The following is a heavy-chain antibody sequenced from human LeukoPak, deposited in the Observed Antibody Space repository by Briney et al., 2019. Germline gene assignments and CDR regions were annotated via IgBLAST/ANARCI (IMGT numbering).Heavy chain of an antibody. CDR1: GFTFSSYW. CDR2: INSDGSST. CDR3: ARNMVRGVTAPIDY. D-gene: IGHD3-10*01. Sequence: GGSLRLSCAASGFTFSSYWMHWVRQAPGKGLVWVTRINSDGSSTSYADSVKGRFTISRDNAKNTLYLQMNSLRAEDTAVYYCARNMVRGVTAPIDYWGQGTLVTVSS. V-gene: IGHV3-74*01. J-gene: IGHJ4*02.